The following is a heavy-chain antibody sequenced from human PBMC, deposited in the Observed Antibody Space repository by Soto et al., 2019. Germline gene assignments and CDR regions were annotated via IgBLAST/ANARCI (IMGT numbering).Heavy chain of an antibody. CDR2: INADYGNT. CDR1: GYTFTNYG. J-gene: IGHJ5*02. CDR3: GRKSLSILTGLDP. D-gene: IGHD3-9*01. V-gene: IGHV1-18*04. Sequence: ASVKVSCKASGYTFTNYGITWVRQAPGQGLEWMGWINADYGNTNYEQKFQGRVTMTTDTSTNTAYMELRSLRSDDTAVYYCGRKSLSILTGLDPGGEEPLLTV.